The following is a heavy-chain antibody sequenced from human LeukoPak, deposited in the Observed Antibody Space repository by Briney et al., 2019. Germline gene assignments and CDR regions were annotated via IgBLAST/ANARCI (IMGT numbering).Heavy chain of an antibody. Sequence: SVKVSCKASGGTFISYAISCVRQAPGQGLEWMGGIIPIFGTANYAQKFQGRVTITADESTSTAYMELSSLRSEDTAVYYCARDESPVRDWFDPWGQGTLVTVSS. CDR3: ARDESPVRDWFDP. V-gene: IGHV1-69*13. CDR1: GGTFISYA. D-gene: IGHD3-16*01. CDR2: IIPIFGTA. J-gene: IGHJ5*02.